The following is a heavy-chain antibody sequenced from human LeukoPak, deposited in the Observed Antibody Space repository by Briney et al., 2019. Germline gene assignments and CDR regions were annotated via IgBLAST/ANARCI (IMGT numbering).Heavy chain of an antibody. CDR3: ARGIIDYPNY. J-gene: IGHJ4*02. CDR1: GFIFSSYE. V-gene: IGHV3-48*03. Sequence: GGSLRLSCAASGFIFSSYEMNWVRQAPGKGLEWVSFISTDGSTIHYADSVKGRFTISRDNAKNSLYLQMNSLRAEDTAVYYCARGIIDYPNYWGQGTLVTVSS. D-gene: IGHD1-14*01. CDR2: ISTDGSTI.